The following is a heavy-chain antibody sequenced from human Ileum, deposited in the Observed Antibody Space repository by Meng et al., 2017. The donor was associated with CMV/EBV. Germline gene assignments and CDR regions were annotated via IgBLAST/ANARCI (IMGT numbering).Heavy chain of an antibody. V-gene: IGHV3-11*01. Sequence: LSCAGSGFTFNDFCMSWIRQAPGKGLEWISYISRTSDRIYYTDSVKGRFTIYRDNAKNSLYLQMNGLRAEDTAVYYCGRERDGRADWGQGTLVTVSS. CDR2: ISRTSDRI. CDR1: GFTFNDFC. CDR3: GRERDGRAD. D-gene: IGHD1-14*01. J-gene: IGHJ4*02.